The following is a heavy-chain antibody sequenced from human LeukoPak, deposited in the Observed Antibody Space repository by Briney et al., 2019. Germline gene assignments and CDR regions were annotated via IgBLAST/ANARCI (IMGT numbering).Heavy chain of an antibody. CDR2: INHSGST. D-gene: IGHD3-22*01. Sequence: SETLSLTCTVSGGSISSYYWSWIRQPPGKGLEWIGEINHSGSTNYNPSLKSRVTISVDTSKNQFPLKLSSVTAADTAVYYCARRVRFPSYYYDSSGYYYEDYWGQGTLVTVSS. J-gene: IGHJ4*02. CDR1: GGSISSYY. CDR3: ARRVRFPSYYYDSSGYYYEDY. V-gene: IGHV4-34*01.